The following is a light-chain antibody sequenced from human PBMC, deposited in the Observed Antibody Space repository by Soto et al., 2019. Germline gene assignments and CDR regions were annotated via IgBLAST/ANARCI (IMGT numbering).Light chain of an antibody. J-gene: IGKJ1*01. CDR3: QQYNNWPLT. CDR2: GAS. CDR1: QRVNTN. Sequence: EIVMTQSPATLSVSPGERATLSCRASQRVNTNVAWYQQKRGQAPTLLIYGASSRATGVPDGFSGSGSGTEFTRTISSLQSEDFAVYYCQQYNNWPLTFGQGTTIEIK. V-gene: IGKV3-15*01.